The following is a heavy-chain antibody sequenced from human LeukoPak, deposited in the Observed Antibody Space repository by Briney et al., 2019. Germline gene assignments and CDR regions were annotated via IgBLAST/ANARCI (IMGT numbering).Heavy chain of an antibody. CDR1: GGSISNYY. Sequence: SETLSLTCTVSGGSISNYYWSWIRQPPGKGLEWIGYIYYSGSTNYNPSLKSRVTISVDTSKNQFSLKLRSVSAADTAVYYCARSYYGSGTGPRYWGQGTLVTVSS. J-gene: IGHJ4*02. V-gene: IGHV4-59*01. CDR2: IYYSGST. CDR3: ARSYYGSGTGPRY. D-gene: IGHD3-10*01.